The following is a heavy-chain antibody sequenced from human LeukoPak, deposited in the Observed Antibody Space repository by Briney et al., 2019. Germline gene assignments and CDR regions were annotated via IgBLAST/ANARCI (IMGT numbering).Heavy chain of an antibody. CDR1: GFTFSSYA. J-gene: IGHJ4*02. CDR3: ARAGWELGGFDY. Sequence: GGSLRLTCAASGFTFSSYAMNWVRQAPGKGLEWVSSISESGGTTDYADSVKGRFTISRDNSKNTLYLQMNSLRAEDTAVYYYARAGWELGGFDYWGQGTLVTVSS. D-gene: IGHD1-26*01. V-gene: IGHV3-23*01. CDR2: ISESGGTT.